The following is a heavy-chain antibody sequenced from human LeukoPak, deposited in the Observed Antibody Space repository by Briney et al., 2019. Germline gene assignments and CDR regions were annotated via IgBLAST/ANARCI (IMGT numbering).Heavy chain of an antibody. D-gene: IGHD1-1*01. V-gene: IGHV1-69*05. CDR2: IIPIFGTA. CDR3: ARATPGFGRNVEKYFDY. J-gene: IGHJ4*02. Sequence: SVTVSCKASGGTFSSYAISWVRQAPGQGLEWMGGIIPIFGTANYAQKFQGRVTLTRDMSTSTVYMALSSLRSEDTAVYYCARATPGFGRNVEKYFDYWGQGTLVTVSS. CDR1: GGTFSSYA.